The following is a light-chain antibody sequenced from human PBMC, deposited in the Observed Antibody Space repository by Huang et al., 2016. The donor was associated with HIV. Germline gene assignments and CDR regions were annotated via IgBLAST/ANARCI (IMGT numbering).Light chain of an antibody. CDR2: WAS. CDR3: QQYYGSPPT. CDR1: QRILYNSDKKNY. J-gene: IGKJ1*01. Sequence: DIVMTQSPDSLAVSLGERATINCKSSQRILYNSDKKNYLAWYQHRPGQPPKLCIYWASTRESGVPDRVSGSGSGTDFTLTISSLQAGDVAVYYCQQYYGSPPTFGQGTKVEIK. V-gene: IGKV4-1*01.